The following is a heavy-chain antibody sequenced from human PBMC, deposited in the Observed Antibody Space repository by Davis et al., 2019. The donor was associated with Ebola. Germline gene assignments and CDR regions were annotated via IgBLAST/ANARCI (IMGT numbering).Heavy chain of an antibody. CDR3: ARAGAYGDYSFDY. CDR1: GYTLVSYY. Sequence: AASVKVSCKASGYTLVSYYAHWVRQAPGQGLEWMGIINPSGGTTTYAQKFQGRVTMTRDTSTNTLYMELSSLRSEDTAVYYCARAGAYGDYSFDYWGQGTLVTVSS. J-gene: IGHJ4*02. CDR2: INPSGGTT. D-gene: IGHD4-17*01. V-gene: IGHV1-46*01.